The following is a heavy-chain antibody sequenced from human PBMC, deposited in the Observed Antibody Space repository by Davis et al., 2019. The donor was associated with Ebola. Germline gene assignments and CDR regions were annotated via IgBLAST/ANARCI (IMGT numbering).Heavy chain of an antibody. CDR3: ARDPSGGSGWSVGYYGMDV. CDR1: GFTVSSNY. D-gene: IGHD6-19*01. J-gene: IGHJ6*04. Sequence: GGSLRLSCAASGFTVSSNYMIWVRQAPGKGLAWVSLLYSSGSTFYADSVKGRFIISRDNYQNTLYLQMNSLRVEDTAVYFCARDPSGGSGWSVGYYGMDVWGKGTTVTVSS. V-gene: IGHV3-53*01. CDR2: LYSSGST.